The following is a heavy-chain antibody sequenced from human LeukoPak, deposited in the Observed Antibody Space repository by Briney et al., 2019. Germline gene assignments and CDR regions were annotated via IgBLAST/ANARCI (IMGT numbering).Heavy chain of an antibody. D-gene: IGHD3-10*01. V-gene: IGHV3-7*01. CDR2: IKQDGSEK. J-gene: IGHJ5*02. Sequence: PGDSLRLSCAASGFTFTKYWMSWVRQAPGKGLEWVANIKQDGSEKYYVDSVKGRFTISRDNAKNSLYLQMNSLRAEDTAVYYCARDGARSTMVRGVMVFDPWGQGTLVTVSS. CDR1: GFTFTKYW. CDR3: ARDGARSTMVRGVMVFDP.